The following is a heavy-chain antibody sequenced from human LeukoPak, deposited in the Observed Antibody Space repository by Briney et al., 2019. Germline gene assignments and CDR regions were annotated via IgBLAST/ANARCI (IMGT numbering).Heavy chain of an antibody. V-gene: IGHV3-30*19. D-gene: IGHD3-9*01. CDR1: GFTFSIYG. J-gene: IGHJ4*02. CDR2: ISDDGSNE. Sequence: PGGALRLSCAASGFTFSIYGMRWVRQAPGKGLEWVAVISDDGSNEYYADAGKGRFTISRDNSKNTLYLQMNSLSAEDTAVYYCARDRLGIPLTGYRFDYWGQGTLVTVSS. CDR3: ARDRLGIPLTGYRFDY.